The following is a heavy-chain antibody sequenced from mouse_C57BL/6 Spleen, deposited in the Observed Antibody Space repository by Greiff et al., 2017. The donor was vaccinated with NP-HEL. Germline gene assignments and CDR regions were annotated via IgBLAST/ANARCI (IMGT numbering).Heavy chain of an antibody. Sequence: QVQLQQSGAELVKPGASVKLSCKASGYTFTSYWMHWVKQRPGRGLEWIGRIDPNSGGTKYNEKFKSKATLTVDKPSSTAYMQLSSLTSEDSAVYYCARGEYGNYPNWDLDYWGQGTTLTVSS. CDR2: IDPNSGGT. CDR3: ARGEYGNYPNWDLDY. CDR1: GYTFTSYW. D-gene: IGHD2-10*02. J-gene: IGHJ2*01. V-gene: IGHV1-72*01.